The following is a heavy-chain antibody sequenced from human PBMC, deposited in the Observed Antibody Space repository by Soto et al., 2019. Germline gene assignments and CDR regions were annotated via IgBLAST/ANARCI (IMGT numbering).Heavy chain of an antibody. CDR1: GYIFNRYV. D-gene: IGHD6-19*01. V-gene: IGHV1-3*01. CDR2: IDAGHGKT. J-gene: IGHJ4*02. CDR3: ARGRGWYDY. Sequence: QVQLVQSGAEVKKPGASVKVSCKASGYIFNRYVMHWVRQAPGQRPEWMGWIDAGHGKTKYSEKFQGRVTITRDTSASTAYMELTPLRSEDTAVYYCARGRGWYDYWGQGTQVIVSS.